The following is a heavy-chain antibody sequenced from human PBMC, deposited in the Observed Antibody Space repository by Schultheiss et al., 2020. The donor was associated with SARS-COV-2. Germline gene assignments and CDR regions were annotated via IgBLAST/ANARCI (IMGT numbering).Heavy chain of an antibody. Sequence: GGSLRLSCAASGSTFSSQNMNWARQTPGKGLEWLAYISSTSSPIFYADSVKGRFTISRDNAKNSLYLQMNSLRADDTAVYYCAKAPPRIAAAATSYYFDYWGQGTLVTVSS. D-gene: IGHD6-13*01. CDR1: GSTFSSQN. J-gene: IGHJ4*02. CDR2: ISSTSSPI. V-gene: IGHV3-48*04. CDR3: AKAPPRIAAAATSYYFDY.